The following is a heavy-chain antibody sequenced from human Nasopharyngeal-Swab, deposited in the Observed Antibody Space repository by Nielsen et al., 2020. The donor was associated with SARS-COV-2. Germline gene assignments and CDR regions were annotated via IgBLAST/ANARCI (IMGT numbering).Heavy chain of an antibody. Sequence: WIRQPPGKGLEWIGSIYSSGSPYYNPSLKSRVTISVDTSKNQFSLKLSSVTAADTAVYYCARRVARAPRHEGDYYYGMDVWGQGTTVTVSS. CDR3: ARRVARAPRHEGDYYYGMDV. J-gene: IGHJ6*02. V-gene: IGHV4-39*01. CDR2: IYSSGSP. D-gene: IGHD3-16*01.